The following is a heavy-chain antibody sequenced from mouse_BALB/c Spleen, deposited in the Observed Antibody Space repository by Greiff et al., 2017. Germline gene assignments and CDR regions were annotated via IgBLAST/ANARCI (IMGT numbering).Heavy chain of an antibody. CDR2: IWSGGST. D-gene: IGHD2-1*01. V-gene: IGHV2-2*02. J-gene: IGHJ4*01. CDR1: GFSLTSYG. Sequence: VQLQQSGPGLVQPSQSLSITCTVSGFSLTSYGVHWVRQSPGKGLEWLGVIWSGGSTDYNAAFISRLSISKDNSTSQVFFKMNSLQANDTAIYYCASDGNYVSAMDYWGQGTSVTVSS. CDR3: ASDGNYVSAMDY.